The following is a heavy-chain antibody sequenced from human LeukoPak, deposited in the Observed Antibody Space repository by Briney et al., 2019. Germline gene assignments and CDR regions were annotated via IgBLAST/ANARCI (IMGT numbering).Heavy chain of an antibody. V-gene: IGHV4-39*07. CDR2: IYYSGST. J-gene: IGHJ4*02. D-gene: IGHD3-22*01. Sequence: SETLSLTCTVSGGSISSSSYYWGWIRQPPGKGLEWIGSIYYSGSTYYNPSLKSRVTISVDTSKNQFSLKLSSVTAADTAVYYCARDQSYYYDSSGYLYYFDYWGQGTLVTVSS. CDR3: ARDQSYYYDSSGYLYYFDY. CDR1: GGSISSSSYY.